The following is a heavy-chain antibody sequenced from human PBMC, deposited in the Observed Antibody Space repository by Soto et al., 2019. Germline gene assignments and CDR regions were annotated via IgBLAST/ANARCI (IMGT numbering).Heavy chain of an antibody. V-gene: IGHV3-20*01. D-gene: IGHD6-19*01. CDR2: INWNGGST. CDR3: ARVTVDHYYYYYYYMDV. J-gene: IGHJ6*03. Sequence: GGSLRLSCAASGFTFDDYGMSWVRQAPGKGLEWVSGINWNGGSTGYADSVKGRFTISRDNAKNSLYLQMNSLGAEDTALYHCARVTVDHYYYYYYYMDVWGKGTTVTVSS. CDR1: GFTFDDYG.